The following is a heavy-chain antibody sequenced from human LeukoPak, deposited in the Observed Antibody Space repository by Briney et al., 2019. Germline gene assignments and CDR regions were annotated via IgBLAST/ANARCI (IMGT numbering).Heavy chain of an antibody. CDR3: AGLRYYFDY. CDR2: VSADGRTQ. Sequence: TGGSLRLSCAASGFTFRTYSIHWVRQAPGKGLEWVTVVSADGRTQLYSDSVKGRFTISRDNAKNSLYLQMNSLRAEDTAVYYCAGLRYYFDYWGQGTLVTVSS. CDR1: GFTFRTYS. J-gene: IGHJ4*02. V-gene: IGHV3-30*03.